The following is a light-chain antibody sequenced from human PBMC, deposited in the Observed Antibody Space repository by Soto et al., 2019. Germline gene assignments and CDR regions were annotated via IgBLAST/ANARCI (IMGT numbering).Light chain of an antibody. CDR1: SRHSSYA. V-gene: IGLV4-69*01. CDR2: LNSDGRH. CDR3: QTWGTGILV. J-gene: IGLJ2*01. Sequence: QSVLTQSHSASASLGASVKLTCTLSSRHSSYAIAWHQQQPEKGPRYLMKLNSDGRHTKGDGIPDRFSGSSSGTERYLTISSLQSEDESDYYCQTWGTGILVFGGGTKLTVL.